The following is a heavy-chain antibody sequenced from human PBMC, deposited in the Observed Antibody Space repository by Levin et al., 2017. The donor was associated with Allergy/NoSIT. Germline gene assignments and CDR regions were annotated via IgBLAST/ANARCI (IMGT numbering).Heavy chain of an antibody. Sequence: KTGESLKISCKASGYTFTSHQMHWVRRAPGHGLEWMGRFNSNGVTTSYAQKFQGRLTMTRDTSTSTVYMELSSLTSEDTAVYYCAGPAVSEWFSPGYWGQGTLVTVSS. CDR3: AGPAVSEWFSPGY. CDR2: FNSNGVTT. V-gene: IGHV1-46*01. D-gene: IGHD3-3*01. J-gene: IGHJ4*02. CDR1: GYTFTSHQ.